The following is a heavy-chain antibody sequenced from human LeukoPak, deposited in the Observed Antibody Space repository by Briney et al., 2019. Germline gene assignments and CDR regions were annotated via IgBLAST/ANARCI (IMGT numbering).Heavy chain of an antibody. CDR2: IASDGSST. Sequence: GGSLRLSCAASGFTFSSYWMNGVRHAPGKGLVWVSRIASDGSSTTYADSVKGRFTISRDNAKNSLYLQMSNLRAEDTAVYFCARGGGLDVWGQGATVTVSS. J-gene: IGHJ6*02. CDR1: GFTFSSYW. CDR3: ARGGGLDV. V-gene: IGHV3-74*01. D-gene: IGHD3-16*01.